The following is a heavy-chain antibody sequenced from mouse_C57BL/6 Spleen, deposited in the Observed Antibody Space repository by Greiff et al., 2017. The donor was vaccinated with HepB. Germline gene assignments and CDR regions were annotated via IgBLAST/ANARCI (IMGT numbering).Heavy chain of an antibody. D-gene: IGHD2-3*01. CDR2: IYPGSGNT. J-gene: IGHJ3*01. V-gene: IGHV1-76*01. Sequence: VQLQQSGAELVRPGASVKLSCKASGYTFTDYYINWVKQRPGQGLEWIARIYPGSGNTYYNEKFKGKATLTAEKSSSTAYMQLSSLTSEDSAVSFCARDGYNGGFAYWGQGPLVTVSA. CDR1: GYTFTDYY. CDR3: ARDGYNGGFAY.